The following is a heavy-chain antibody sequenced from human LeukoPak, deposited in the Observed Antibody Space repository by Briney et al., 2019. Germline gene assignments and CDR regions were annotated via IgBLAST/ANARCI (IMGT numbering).Heavy chain of an antibody. V-gene: IGHV1-8*01. CDR3: AREFVFWYSSGWYGGY. CDR2: MNPNSGNT. J-gene: IGHJ4*02. D-gene: IGHD6-19*01. CDR1: GYTFTSYD. Sequence: ASVKVSCKASGYTFTSYDINWVRQATGQGLEWMGWMNPNSGNTGYAQKFQGRVTMTRNTSISTAYVELSSLRSEDTAVYYCAREFVFWYSSGWYGGYWGQGTLVTVSS.